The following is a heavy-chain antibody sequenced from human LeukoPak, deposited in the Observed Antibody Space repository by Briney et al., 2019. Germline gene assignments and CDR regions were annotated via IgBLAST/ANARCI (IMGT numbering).Heavy chain of an antibody. CDR1: GGSFSGYY. J-gene: IGHJ4*02. CDR2: INHSGST. CDR3: ARDRGRYSYGWSDFDY. Sequence: SETLSLTCAVYGGSFSGYYWSWIRQPPGKGLEWIGEINHSGSTNYNPSLKSRVTISVDTSKNQFSLKLSSVTAADTAVYYCARDRGRYSYGWSDFDYWGQGTLVTVSS. D-gene: IGHD5-18*01. V-gene: IGHV4-34*01.